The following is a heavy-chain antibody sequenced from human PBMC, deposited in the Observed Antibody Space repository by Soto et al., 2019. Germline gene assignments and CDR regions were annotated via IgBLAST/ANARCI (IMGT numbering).Heavy chain of an antibody. D-gene: IGHD1-1*01. V-gene: IGHV4-39*02. CDR2: IDESGDS. CDR1: GGPIRSSSHY. J-gene: IGHJ4*02. Sequence: LSLTCTVSGGPIRSSSHYWGWIRQSPGTGLEWIGSIDESGDSYYNPSLKSRVTIFVDTSKNQFSLKLISVTGADSAIYYCAREGGYVDYWGQGTLVTVSS. CDR3: AREGGYVDY.